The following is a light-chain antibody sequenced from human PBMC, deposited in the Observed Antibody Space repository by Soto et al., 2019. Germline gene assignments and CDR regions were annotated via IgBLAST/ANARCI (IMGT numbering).Light chain of an antibody. J-gene: IGKJ3*01. Sequence: EIVVTQSPGILSVSPGERATLSCRASQSVSRNLAWYQQKPGQAPTLLIYGASTRATGIPARFTGSVSGTEFTLTISSLQSEDFAVYYCQEYSKWPLFTFGPGTKVDIK. CDR1: QSVSRN. V-gene: IGKV3-15*01. CDR3: QEYSKWPLFT. CDR2: GAS.